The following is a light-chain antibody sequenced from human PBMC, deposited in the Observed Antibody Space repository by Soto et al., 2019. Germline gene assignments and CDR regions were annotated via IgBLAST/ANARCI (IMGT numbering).Light chain of an antibody. V-gene: IGLV3-21*04. J-gene: IGLJ1*01. CDR1: NIGDKS. CDR2: YDS. CDR3: QVWDSSSDVLYV. Sequence: SYELTQPPSVSVAPGKTARITCGGNNIGDKSVHWYQQKPGQAPVVVIYYDSDRPSGIPERFSGANSGNTATLTISRVEAGDEADYYCQVWDSSSDVLYVFGTGTKVTVL.